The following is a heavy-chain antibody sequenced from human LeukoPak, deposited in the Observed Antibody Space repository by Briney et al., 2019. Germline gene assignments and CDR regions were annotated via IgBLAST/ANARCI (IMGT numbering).Heavy chain of an antibody. Sequence: GGSLRLSCAASGFTFSSYAMSWVRQAPGKGLKWVSTINDNGAGIYYADSVKGRFTISRDNAKNSLYLQMNSLRAEDTAVYYCARDGHYDILTGYFQDWGQGTLVTVSS. J-gene: IGHJ1*01. V-gene: IGHV3-23*01. CDR2: INDNGAGI. CDR3: ARDGHYDILTGYFQD. CDR1: GFTFSSYA. D-gene: IGHD3-9*01.